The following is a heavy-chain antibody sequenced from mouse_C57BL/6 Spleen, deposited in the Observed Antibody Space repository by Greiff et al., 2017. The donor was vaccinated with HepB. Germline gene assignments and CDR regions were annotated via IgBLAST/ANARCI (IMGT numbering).Heavy chain of an antibody. J-gene: IGHJ4*01. CDR2: IFPGSGST. CDR1: GYTFTDYY. V-gene: IGHV1-75*01. D-gene: IGHD2-1*01. CDR3: ARIKGNYVEYGAMDY. Sequence: VQLQQSGPELVKPGASVKISCKASGYTFTDYYINWVKQRPGQGLEWIGWIFPGSGSTYYNEKFKGKATLTVDKSSSTAYMLLSSLTSEDSAVYYCARIKGNYVEYGAMDYWGQGTSVTVSS.